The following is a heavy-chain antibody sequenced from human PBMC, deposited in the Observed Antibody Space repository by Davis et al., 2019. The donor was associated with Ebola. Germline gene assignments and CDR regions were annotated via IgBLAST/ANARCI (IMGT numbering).Heavy chain of an antibody. CDR1: GGTFSNFG. Sequence: SVKVSCKASGGTFSNFGISWVRQAPGQGLEWMGRIIPFSGTSTYAQNFPGRVTITADEFTSTAYMELTSLRSEDTAMYFCARLYSSSWDGDYWGQGTLVTVSS. V-gene: IGHV1-69*13. D-gene: IGHD3-22*01. CDR3: ARLYSSSWDGDY. CDR2: IIPFSGTS. J-gene: IGHJ4*02.